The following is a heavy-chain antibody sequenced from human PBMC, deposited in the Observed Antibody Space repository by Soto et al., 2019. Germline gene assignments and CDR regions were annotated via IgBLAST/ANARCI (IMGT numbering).Heavy chain of an antibody. Sequence: SLRLSCAASGFTFDDYAMHWVRQAPGKGLEWVSGISWNSGSIGYADSVKGRFTISRDNAKNSLYLQMNSLRAEDTALYYCAVSSTGYSSGWYFSYWGQGTLVTVSS. D-gene: IGHD6-19*01. J-gene: IGHJ4*02. CDR2: ISWNSGSI. CDR1: GFTFDDYA. CDR3: AVSSTGYSSGWYFSY. V-gene: IGHV3-9*01.